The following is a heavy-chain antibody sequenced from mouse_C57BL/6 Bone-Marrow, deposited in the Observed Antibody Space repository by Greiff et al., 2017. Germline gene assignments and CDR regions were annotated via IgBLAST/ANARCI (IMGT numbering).Heavy chain of an antibody. D-gene: IGHD2-3*01. V-gene: IGHV2-4*01. CDR3: AKTDGHYGDAMDY. CDR2: IWSGGST. Sequence: QVQLKQSGPGLVQPSQSLSITCTVSGFSLTSYGVHWVRQPPGKGLEWLGVIWSGGSTDYNAAFISRLSISKDNSKSQVFFKMNSLQADDTAIYYCAKTDGHYGDAMDYWGQGTSVTVSS. J-gene: IGHJ4*01. CDR1: GFSLTSYG.